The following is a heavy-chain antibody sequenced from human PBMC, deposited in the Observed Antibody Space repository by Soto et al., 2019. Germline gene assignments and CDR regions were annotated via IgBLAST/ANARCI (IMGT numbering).Heavy chain of an antibody. CDR1: GFTFTSSA. V-gene: IGHV1-58*01. J-gene: IGHJ6*02. Sequence: SVKVSCKASGFTFTSSAVQWVRQARGQRLEWIGWIVVGSGNTNYAQKFQERVTITRDMSTSTAYMELSSLRSEDTAVYYCAADLWFGELLAHYGMDVWRQGTTVTVSS. CDR3: AADLWFGELLAHYGMDV. CDR2: IVVGSGNT. D-gene: IGHD3-10*01.